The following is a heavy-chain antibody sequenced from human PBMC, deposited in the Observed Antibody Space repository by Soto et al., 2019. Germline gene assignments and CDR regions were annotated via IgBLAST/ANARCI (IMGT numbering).Heavy chain of an antibody. D-gene: IGHD2-15*01. CDR2: ISPYSGHT. CDR1: GYTFSSYG. J-gene: IGHJ6*02. CDR3: ARDRCTPAKCYTHLLDV. V-gene: IGHV1-18*04. Sequence: QGQLVQSGGEVTKPGASVKVSCNSSGYTFSSYGISWVRQAPGQGLEWMGWISPYSGHTKEAPKVQGRITLTTETSTGPADMELRSLASDDTAGYYCARDRCTPAKCYTHLLDVWRQGTTFLVSS.